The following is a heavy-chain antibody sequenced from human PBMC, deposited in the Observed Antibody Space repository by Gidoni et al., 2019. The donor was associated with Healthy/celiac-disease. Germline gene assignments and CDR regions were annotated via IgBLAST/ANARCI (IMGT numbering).Heavy chain of an antibody. D-gene: IGHD6-19*01. CDR3: ARIAVALTPGLSFDY. Sequence: QVQLVESGGGVVQPGRSLRLSCAPSGFTFSSYAMHWVRQAPGTGLEWVAVISYDGSNKYYADSVKGRFTISRDNSKNTLYLQMNSLRAEDTAVYYCARIAVALTPGLSFDYWGQGTLVTVSS. CDR2: ISYDGSNK. J-gene: IGHJ4*02. CDR1: GFTFSSYA. V-gene: IGHV3-30*04.